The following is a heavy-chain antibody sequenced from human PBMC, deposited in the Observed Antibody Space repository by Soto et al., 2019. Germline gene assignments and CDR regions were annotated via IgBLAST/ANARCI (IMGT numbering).Heavy chain of an antibody. D-gene: IGHD3-3*01. CDR1: GFTFDDYT. J-gene: IGHJ6*02. Sequence: ESGGVVVQPGGSLRLSCAASGFTFDDYTMHWVRQAPGKGLEWVYLISWDGGSTYYADSVKGRFTISRDNSKNSLYLQMNSLRTEDTGCYYCAKSRFGVVKYGMDVWGQGTTVTVSS. V-gene: IGHV3-43*01. CDR2: ISWDGGST. CDR3: AKSRFGVVKYGMDV.